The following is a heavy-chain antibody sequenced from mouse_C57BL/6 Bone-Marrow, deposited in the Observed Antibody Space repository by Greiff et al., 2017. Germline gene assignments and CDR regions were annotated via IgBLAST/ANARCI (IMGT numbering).Heavy chain of an antibody. V-gene: IGHV1-69*01. J-gene: IGHJ3*01. CDR2: IDPSDSYT. Sequence: QVQLQQPGAELVMPGASVKLSCKASGYTFTSYWMHWVKQRPGQGLEWIGEIDPSDSYTNYNQKFKGKSTLTVDKSSSTAYMQLSSLTSEDSAVYYCARTAYYDYDGAGFAYWGQGTLVTVSA. CDR1: GYTFTSYW. CDR3: ARTAYYDYDGAGFAY. D-gene: IGHD2-4*01.